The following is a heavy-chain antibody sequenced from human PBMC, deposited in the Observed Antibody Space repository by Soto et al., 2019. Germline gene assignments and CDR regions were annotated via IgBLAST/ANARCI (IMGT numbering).Heavy chain of an antibody. CDR2: ISYSGST. D-gene: IGHD3-3*01. J-gene: IGHJ3*02. CDR1: GGSFSGGGYY. V-gene: IGHV4-31*03. CDR3: ARTSIFGVVLNAFDI. Sequence: TLSLTCTVSGGSFSGGGYYWSWIRQHPGKGLEWMGYISYSGSTKYKPSLQSRITISVDTSKNQFSLRLTSVTAADTAIYFCARTSIFGVVLNAFDIWGPGTLVTVSS.